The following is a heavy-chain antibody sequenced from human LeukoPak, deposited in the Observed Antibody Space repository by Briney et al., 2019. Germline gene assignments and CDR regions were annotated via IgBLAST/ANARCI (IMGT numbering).Heavy chain of an antibody. V-gene: IGHV1-2*06. CDR1: GGTFSSYA. D-gene: IGHD6-6*01. CDR2: INPNSGGT. Sequence: GASVKVSCKASGGTFSSYAISWVRQAPGQGLEWMGRINPNSGGTNYAQKFQGRVTMTRDTSISTAYMELSRLRSDDTAVYYCARVGAALDFDYWGQGTLVTVSS. J-gene: IGHJ4*02. CDR3: ARVGAALDFDY.